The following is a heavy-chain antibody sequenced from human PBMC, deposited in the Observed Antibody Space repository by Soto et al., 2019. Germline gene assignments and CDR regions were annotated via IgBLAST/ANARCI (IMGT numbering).Heavy chain of an antibody. Sequence: EVQLVESGGGLVQPGGSLRLSCVASGFTFRSSWMHWVRQAPGKGLVWVSRINSDAPTKNYADYVQGRFTIARDNAENTLYLQMDSLTAEDTAVYYCARGPTGWYGYDYWGQGTLVTVSS. V-gene: IGHV3-74*01. CDR2: INSDAPTK. CDR1: GFTFRSSW. J-gene: IGHJ4*02. D-gene: IGHD6-19*01. CDR3: ARGPTGWYGYDY.